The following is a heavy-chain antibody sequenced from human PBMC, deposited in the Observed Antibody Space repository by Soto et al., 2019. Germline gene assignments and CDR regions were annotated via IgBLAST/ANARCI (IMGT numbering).Heavy chain of an antibody. D-gene: IGHD6-13*01. CDR3: ARILCSSSWYNWFDP. CDR2: IDWDDDK. V-gene: IGHV2-70*01. CDR1: GFSLSTSGMC. J-gene: IGHJ5*02. Sequence: SGPTLVNPTQTLTLTCTFSGFSLSTSGMCVSWIRQPPGKALEWLALIDWDDDKYYSTSLKTRLTISKDTSKNQVVLTMTNMDPVDTATYYCARILCSSSWYNWFDPWGQGTLVTVSS.